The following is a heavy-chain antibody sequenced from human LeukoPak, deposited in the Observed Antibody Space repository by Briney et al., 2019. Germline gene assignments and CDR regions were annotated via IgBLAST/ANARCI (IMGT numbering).Heavy chain of an antibody. V-gene: IGHV1-8*01. CDR3: AREVTGYSTYYYYYYMDV. CDR1: GYTFTSYN. Sequence: ASVKVSRKASGYTFTSYNINWVRQATGQGLEWMGWMNPNSGNTGYAQKFQGRVTMTRNTSISTAYMELSSLRSEDTAVYYCAREVTGYSTYYYYYYMDVWGKGTTVTISS. J-gene: IGHJ6*03. CDR2: MNPNSGNT. D-gene: IGHD3-9*01.